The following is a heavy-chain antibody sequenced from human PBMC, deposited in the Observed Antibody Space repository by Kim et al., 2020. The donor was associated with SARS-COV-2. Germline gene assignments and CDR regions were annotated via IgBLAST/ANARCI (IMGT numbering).Heavy chain of an antibody. J-gene: IGHJ4*02. D-gene: IGHD6-19*01. CDR2: IYYSGST. CDR3: ARGGAVADSSHGGGIDS. V-gene: IGHV4-59*13. Sequence: SETLSLTCSVSDVSGGSISSYYWSWIRQPPGKGLEWIGYIYYSGSTKYNSSLKSRVTISVDTSKNQFSLKLSSVTAADTAVYYCARGGAVADSSHGGGIDSWGQGTLVTVSS. CDR1: GGSISSYY.